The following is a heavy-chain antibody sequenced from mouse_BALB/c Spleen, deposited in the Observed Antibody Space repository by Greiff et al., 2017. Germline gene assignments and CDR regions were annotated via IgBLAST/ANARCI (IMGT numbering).Heavy chain of an antibody. CDR3: APYYYGSPFAY. Sequence: EVQLQQSGAELVKPGASVKLSCTASGFNIKDTYMHWVKQRPEQGLEWIGRIDPANGNTKYDPKFQGKATITADTSSNTAYLQLSSLTSEDTAVYYCAPYYYGSPFAYWGQGTLVTVSA. CDR2: IDPANGNT. V-gene: IGHV14-3*02. CDR1: GFNIKDTY. J-gene: IGHJ3*01. D-gene: IGHD1-1*01.